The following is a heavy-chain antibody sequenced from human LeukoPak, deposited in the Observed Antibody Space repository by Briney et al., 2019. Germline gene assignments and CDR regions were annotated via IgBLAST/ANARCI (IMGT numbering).Heavy chain of an antibody. CDR2: ISSSSSYI. J-gene: IGHJ4*02. D-gene: IGHD2-15*01. CDR1: GFTFSSYS. Sequence: SGGSLRLSCAASGFTFSSYSMNWVRQAPGQGLAWVSSISSSSSYIYYADSVKGRFTISRDNAKNSLYLQMNSLRAEDTAVYYCASPDIVVVVAATLGYWGQGTLVTVSS. V-gene: IGHV3-21*01. CDR3: ASPDIVVVVAATLGY.